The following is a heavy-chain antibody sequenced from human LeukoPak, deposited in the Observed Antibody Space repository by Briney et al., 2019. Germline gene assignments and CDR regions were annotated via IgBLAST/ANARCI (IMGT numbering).Heavy chain of an antibody. Sequence: PSETLSLTCAVYGGSFSGYYWSWIRQPPGKGLEWIGEINHSGSTNYNPSLKSRVTISVDTSKNQFSLKLSSVTAADTAVYYCARAKSSNGNYYLRDAFDMWGQGTVVTVSS. CDR3: ARAKSSNGNYYLRDAFDM. J-gene: IGHJ3*02. V-gene: IGHV4-34*01. CDR1: GGSFSGYY. D-gene: IGHD3-22*01. CDR2: INHSGST.